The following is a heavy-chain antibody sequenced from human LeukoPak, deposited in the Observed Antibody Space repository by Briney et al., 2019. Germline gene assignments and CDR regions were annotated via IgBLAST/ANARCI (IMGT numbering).Heavy chain of an antibody. Sequence: PGGSLRLSCAASGFTLSSYAMSWCRQAPGKGLEWVSAISGSGGSTYYADSVKGRFTISRDNSKTTLYLQMSSLRAEATAVYYCAKAGLVVVPAVHFAYWGQGTLVTVSS. J-gene: IGHJ4*02. V-gene: IGHV3-23*01. D-gene: IGHD2-2*01. CDR2: ISGSGGST. CDR3: AKAGLVVVPAVHFAY. CDR1: GFTLSSYA.